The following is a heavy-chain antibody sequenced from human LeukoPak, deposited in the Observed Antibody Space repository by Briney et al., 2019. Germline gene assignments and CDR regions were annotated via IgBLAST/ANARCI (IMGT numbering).Heavy chain of an antibody. Sequence: GGSLRLSCAASGFTFSSYAMSWVRQAPGKGLEWVSAISGSGGSTYYADSVKGRFTISRDNSKNTLYLQMNSLRAEDTAVYYCAKDVLWFGEPPLSYWGQGTLVTVSS. CDR3: AKDVLWFGEPPLSY. CDR2: ISGSGGST. V-gene: IGHV3-23*01. CDR1: GFTFSSYA. J-gene: IGHJ4*02. D-gene: IGHD3-10*01.